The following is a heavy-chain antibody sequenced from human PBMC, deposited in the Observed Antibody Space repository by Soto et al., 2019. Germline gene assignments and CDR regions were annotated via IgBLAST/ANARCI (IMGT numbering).Heavy chain of an antibody. CDR2: IIPILGIA. V-gene: IGHV1-69*10. J-gene: IGHJ3*02. CDR3: TRKNSSSWRDAFDI. Sequence: ASVKVSCKASGGTCSSYAISWVRQARGQGLGWMGGIIPILGIANYAQKFQGRDSITAEKSTSTAYMELSSLRSEDTAVYYCTRKNSSSWRDAFDIWGQGTMVTVSS. D-gene: IGHD6-13*01. CDR1: GGTCSSYA.